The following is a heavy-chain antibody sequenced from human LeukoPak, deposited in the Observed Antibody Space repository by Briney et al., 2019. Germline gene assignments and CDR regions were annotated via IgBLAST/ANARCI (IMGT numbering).Heavy chain of an antibody. CDR1: GGSFSGYY. CDR2: INHSGST. V-gene: IGHV4-34*01. Sequence: SETLSLTCAVYGGSFSGYYWSWIRQPPGKGLEWIGEINHSGSTNYNPSLKSRVTISVDTSKYQFSLKLSSVTAADTAVYYCARGGRMYYYDSSGYSYWGQGTLVTVSS. D-gene: IGHD3-22*01. CDR3: ARGGRMYYYDSSGYSY. J-gene: IGHJ4*02.